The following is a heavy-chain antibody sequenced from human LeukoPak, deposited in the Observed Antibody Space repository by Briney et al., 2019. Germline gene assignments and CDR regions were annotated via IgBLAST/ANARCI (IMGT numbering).Heavy chain of an antibody. D-gene: IGHD5-12*01. CDR3: ARSGSGYLRYYFDY. CDR2: MYSSGST. CDR1: TFSNYY. J-gene: IGHJ4*02. V-gene: IGHV4-39*07. Sequence: TFSNYYMSWVRQAPGKGLEWIGSMYSSGSTYYNPSLKSRVTISVDTSKNQFSLKLSSVTAADTAVYYCARSGSGYLRYYFDYWGQGTLVTVSS.